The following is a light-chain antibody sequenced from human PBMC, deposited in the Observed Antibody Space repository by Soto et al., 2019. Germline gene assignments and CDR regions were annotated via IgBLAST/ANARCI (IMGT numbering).Light chain of an antibody. J-gene: IGLJ3*02. Sequence: QSVLTQPPSASGTPGQRVTISCSGASSNIGSNAVNWYRQLPGAAPQLLIHTNNQRPSGVPGRLSGSKSATSASLAISGPPSEDEADYYCAAWDDSRNALVFGGGTKLTVL. V-gene: IGLV1-44*01. CDR3: AAWDDSRNALV. CDR2: TNN. CDR1: SSNIGSNA.